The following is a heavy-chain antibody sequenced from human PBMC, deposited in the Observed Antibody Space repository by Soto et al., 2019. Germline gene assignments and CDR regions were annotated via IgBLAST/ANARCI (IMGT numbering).Heavy chain of an antibody. CDR3: ARSSLPLWTTRVFGNPSPNWFDP. CDR1: GFTFSSYS. V-gene: IGHV3-21*01. Sequence: GGSLRLSRAASGFTFSSYSMNWVRQAPGKGLEWVSSISSSSSYIYYADSVKGRFTISRDNAKNSLYLQMNSLRSEDTAVYYCARSSLPLWTTRVFGNPSPNWFDPWGQGTLVTVSS. CDR2: ISSSSSYI. J-gene: IGHJ5*02. D-gene: IGHD4-17*01.